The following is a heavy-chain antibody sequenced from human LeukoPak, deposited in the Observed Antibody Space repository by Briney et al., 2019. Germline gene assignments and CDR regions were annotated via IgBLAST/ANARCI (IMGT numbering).Heavy chain of an antibody. CDR1: GGSISSYY. V-gene: IGHV4-4*07. J-gene: IGHJ4*02. CDR2: IYTSGST. Sequence: SETLSLTCTVSGGSISSYYWTWIRQPAGKGLEWIGRIYTSGSTNYNPSLKSRVTMSVNTSKNQFYLKLSSVTAADTAVYYCAKDLNPTTVTFFDYWGQGTLVTVSS. CDR3: AKDLNPTTVTFFDY. D-gene: IGHD4-11*01.